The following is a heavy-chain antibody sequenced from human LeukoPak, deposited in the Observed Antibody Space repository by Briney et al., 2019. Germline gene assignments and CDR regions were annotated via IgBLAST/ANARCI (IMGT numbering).Heavy chain of an antibody. V-gene: IGHV4-59*01. CDR2: IYYSGST. J-gene: IGHJ5*02. Sequence: PSETLSLTCTVSGGSISSYYWSWVRQPPGKGLEWIGYIYYSGSTNYNPSLKRRVTISVEKYKNQFSLQLSSVTAADTAVYYCARGRQDIVVVPAAFGFDPWGQGTLVTVSS. CDR3: ARGRQDIVVVPAAFGFDP. CDR1: GGSISSYY. D-gene: IGHD2-2*01.